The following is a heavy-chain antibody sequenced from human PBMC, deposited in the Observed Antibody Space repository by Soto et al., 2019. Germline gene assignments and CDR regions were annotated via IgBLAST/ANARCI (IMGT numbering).Heavy chain of an antibody. CDR1: GYTFTSYG. Sequence: ASVKVSCKASGYTFTSYGISWVRQAPGQGLEWMGWTSAYNGNTNYAQKLQGRVTMTTDTSTSTAYMELRSLRSDDTAVYYCARGRHYYDSSGYLAQGAFDIWGQGTMVTVSS. CDR2: TSAYNGNT. V-gene: IGHV1-18*01. J-gene: IGHJ3*02. D-gene: IGHD3-22*01. CDR3: ARGRHYYDSSGYLAQGAFDI.